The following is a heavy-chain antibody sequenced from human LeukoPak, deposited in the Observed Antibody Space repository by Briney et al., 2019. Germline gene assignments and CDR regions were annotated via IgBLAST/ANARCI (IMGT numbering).Heavy chain of an antibody. CDR1: GGSFSGYY. V-gene: IGHV4-34*01. J-gene: IGHJ6*03. D-gene: IGHD4-11*01. CDR3: AGTVTAIVYYYYYMDV. Sequence: SETLSLTCAVYGGSFSGYYWSWIRQPPGKGLEWIGEINHSGSTNYNPSLKSRVTISVDTSKNQFSLKLSSVTAADTAVYYCAGTVTAIVYYYYYMDVWGKGTRSPSP. CDR2: INHSGST.